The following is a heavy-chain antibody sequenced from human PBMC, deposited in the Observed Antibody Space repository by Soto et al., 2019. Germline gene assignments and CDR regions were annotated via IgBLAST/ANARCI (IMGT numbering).Heavy chain of an antibody. D-gene: IGHD3-9*01. J-gene: IGHJ3*01. Sequence: PSETLSLTCAVSGGSISSGGYSWNWIRQPPGKGLEWIAYFHHSGTTYYNPSLKSRVTISADKSKNQFSLKLTSVTAADTAVYYRARDDTDDAFDVWGHGTMVTVSS. CDR1: GGSISSGGYS. V-gene: IGHV4-30-2*01. CDR3: ARDDTDDAFDV. CDR2: FHHSGTT.